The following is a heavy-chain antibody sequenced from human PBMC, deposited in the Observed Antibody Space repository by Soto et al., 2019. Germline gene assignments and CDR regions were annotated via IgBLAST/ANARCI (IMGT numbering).Heavy chain of an antibody. Sequence: QVQLVESGGGVVQPGRSLRLSCAASGFTFRNYGMHWVRQAPGKGLEWVAVIWYDGSNTYYTDSVKGRFTISRDNSKSTLHLQMNSVRDEDTAVYYCTRDVASRYFDLWGRGSLVTVSS. V-gene: IGHV3-33*01. CDR1: GFTFRNYG. CDR3: TRDVASRYFDL. D-gene: IGHD5-12*01. J-gene: IGHJ2*01. CDR2: IWYDGSNT.